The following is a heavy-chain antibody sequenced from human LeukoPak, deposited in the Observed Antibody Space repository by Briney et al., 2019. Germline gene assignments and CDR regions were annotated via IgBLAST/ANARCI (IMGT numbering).Heavy chain of an antibody. Sequence: GSLRLSCAASGFTFNNYGMHWVRQGPGKGLEWVGFIRYDGSNKYYGDSVKGRFTISRDNSNNTLYLQMNSLRAEDTAVYYCARLERTSSGYFQHWGQGTLVTVSS. D-gene: IGHD3-10*01. V-gene: IGHV3-30*02. J-gene: IGHJ1*01. CDR3: ARLERTSSGYFQH. CDR2: IRYDGSNK. CDR1: GFTFNNYG.